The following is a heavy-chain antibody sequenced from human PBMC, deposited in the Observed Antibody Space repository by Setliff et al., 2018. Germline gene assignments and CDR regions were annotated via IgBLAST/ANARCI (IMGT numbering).Heavy chain of an antibody. Sequence: GESLRLSCAASGFTFGSYWMSWVRQAPGKGLEWVANIKQDGSRKYYVDSVKGRFTISRDSARNSLYLHMNSLRDEDTAVYFCARSESCGATNCSPFDYWGQGTLVTVSS. CDR3: ARSESCGATNCSPFDY. J-gene: IGHJ4*02. D-gene: IGHD2-2*01. V-gene: IGHV3-7*03. CDR2: IKQDGSRK. CDR1: GFTFGSYW.